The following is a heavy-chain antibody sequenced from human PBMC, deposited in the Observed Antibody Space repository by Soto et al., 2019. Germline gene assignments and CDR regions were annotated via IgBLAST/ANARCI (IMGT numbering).Heavy chain of an antibody. CDR3: AKVYGYCSGGSCSDY. V-gene: IGHV3-23*01. CDR2: ISGSGGST. CDR1: GFTFSSYA. J-gene: IGHJ4*02. D-gene: IGHD2-15*01. Sequence: GGSLRLSCAASGFTFSSYAMSWVRQAPGKGLEWVSAISGSGGSTYYADSVKGRFTISRDNSKNTLYLQMNSLRAEDTAVYYCAKVYGYCSGGSCSDYWGQGTLVTVSS.